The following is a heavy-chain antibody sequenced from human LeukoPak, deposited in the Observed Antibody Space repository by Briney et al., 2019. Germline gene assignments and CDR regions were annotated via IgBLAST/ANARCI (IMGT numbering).Heavy chain of an antibody. CDR2: IYYSGST. Sequence: WETLSLTCSVSGGSISSYYWSWVRQPPGKGLEWIGYIYYSGSTNYNPSLKSRVTISVDTSKNQFSLKLSSVTAADTAVYYCARARDRAMIVNWGQGTLVTVSS. CDR1: GGSISSYY. J-gene: IGHJ4*02. CDR3: ARARDRAMIVN. D-gene: IGHD3-22*01. V-gene: IGHV4-59*01.